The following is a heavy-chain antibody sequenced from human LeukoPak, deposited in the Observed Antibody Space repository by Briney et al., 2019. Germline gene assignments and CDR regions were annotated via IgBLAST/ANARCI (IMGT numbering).Heavy chain of an antibody. CDR1: GGSISSSSYY. Sequence: SETLSLTCTVSGGSISSSSYYWGWIRQPPGKGLEWIGSIYYSGSTYYNPSLKGRVTISVDTSKNQFSLKLSSVTAADTAVYYCARRGYSSSWYWGQGTLVTVSS. V-gene: IGHV4-39*01. CDR3: ARRGYSSSWY. J-gene: IGHJ4*02. CDR2: IYYSGST. D-gene: IGHD6-13*01.